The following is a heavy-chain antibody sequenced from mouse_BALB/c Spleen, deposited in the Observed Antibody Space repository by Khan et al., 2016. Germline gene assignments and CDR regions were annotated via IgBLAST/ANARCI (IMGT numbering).Heavy chain of an antibody. V-gene: IGHV2-2*02. Sequence: QVQLKQSGPGLVQPSQSLSITCTVSGFSLTTYGVHWVRQSPGKGLEWLGVIWSGGSTDYNAAFISRLSTSNDNSKCQVFFKLNSPQANDSAINCCAGRDRYGYYDGWDAGTTIAVST. D-gene: IGHD2-14*01. CDR3: AGRDRYGYYDG. CDR1: GFSLTTYG. J-gene: IGHJ1*01. CDR2: IWSGGST.